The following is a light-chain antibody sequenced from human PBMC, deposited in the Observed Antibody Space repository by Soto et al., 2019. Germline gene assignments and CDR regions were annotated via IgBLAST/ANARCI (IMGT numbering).Light chain of an antibody. CDR1: SSDVGNYNL. V-gene: IGLV2-23*02. CDR2: EVS. Sequence: QSALTQPASVSGSPGQSITISCSGTSSDVGNYNLVSWYQRHPGKAPKLMIFEVSKWPSGVSHRFSGSKSGNTASLTISGLQADDEADYFCCSYAGDNTYVFGTGTKV. J-gene: IGLJ1*01. CDR3: CSYAGDNTYV.